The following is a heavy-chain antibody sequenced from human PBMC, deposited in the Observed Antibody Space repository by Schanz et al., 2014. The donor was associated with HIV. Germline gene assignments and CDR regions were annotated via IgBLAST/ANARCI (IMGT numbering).Heavy chain of an antibody. J-gene: IGHJ5*02. CDR3: ARDLGGDFWSTQGGLDP. D-gene: IGHD3-3*01. CDR2: INPNSGST. V-gene: IGHV1-2*02. Sequence: QVQLVQSGAEVKKPGASVKVSCKASGYTFSDHYMHWVRQAPGQGLEWMGWINPNSGSTIYAQKFQGRVTITADKSTSTVYMDLSSLRSEDTAIYYCARDLGGDFWSTQGGLDPWGQGTLVTVSS. CDR1: GYTFSDHY.